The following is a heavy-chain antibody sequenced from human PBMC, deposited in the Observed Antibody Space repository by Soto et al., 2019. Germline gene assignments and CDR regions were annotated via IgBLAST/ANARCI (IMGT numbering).Heavy chain of an antibody. CDR2: IKSKTDGGTT. Sequence: EVQLVESGGGLVKPGGSLRLSCTASGFTFNNAWLSWVRQAPGKGLEWVGRIKSKTDGGTTDYAAPVKGRFTISRDDSENMLYIQMNSLKTEDTAVYYCTTGLGQQELAFDYWGQGTLLTVSS. D-gene: IGHD6-13*01. CDR3: TTGLGQQELAFDY. J-gene: IGHJ4*02. CDR1: GFTFNNAW. V-gene: IGHV3-15*01.